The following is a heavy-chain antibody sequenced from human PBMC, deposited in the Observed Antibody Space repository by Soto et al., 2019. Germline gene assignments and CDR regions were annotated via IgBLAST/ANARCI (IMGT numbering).Heavy chain of an antibody. V-gene: IGHV1-69*01. J-gene: IGHJ4*02. CDR3: AREVVGYSNAKHDY. D-gene: IGHD4-4*01. CDR1: GGTFSSYA. CDR2: IIPIFGTA. Sequence: QVQLVQSGAEVKKPGSSVKVSCKASGGTFSSYAISWVRQAPGQGLEWMGGIIPIFGTANYAQKFQGRVTITADESTSTAYMELSSLRSEDTAVYYCAREVVGYSNAKHDYWGQGTLVTVSS.